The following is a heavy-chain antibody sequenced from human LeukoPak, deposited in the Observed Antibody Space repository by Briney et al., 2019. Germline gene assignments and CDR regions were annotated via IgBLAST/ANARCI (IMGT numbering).Heavy chain of an antibody. CDR1: GFTFRSYA. CDR2: ISGSGGDT. V-gene: IGHV3-23*01. D-gene: IGHD6-19*01. CDR3: AKTTAGYSSGRYPGWPVDY. J-gene: IGHJ4*02. Sequence: QPGGSLRLSCAASGFTFRSYAIYWVRQAPGKGLEWVSGISGSGGDTYFAVSVKDRFTISRDNSKNTVFLQMDRLRAEDTAVYYCAKTTAGYSSGRYPGWPVDYWGQGTLVTVSS.